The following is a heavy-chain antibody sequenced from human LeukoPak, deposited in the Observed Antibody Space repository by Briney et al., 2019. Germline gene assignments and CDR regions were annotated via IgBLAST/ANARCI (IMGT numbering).Heavy chain of an antibody. Sequence: GGSLRLSCAASGFTFSSYDMSWVRQAPGKGLEWVSVIYSGGSTYYADSVKGRFTISRDNAKNSLYLQMNSLRAEDTAVYYCARKAVAGSFDYWGQGTLVTVSS. V-gene: IGHV3-66*01. CDR1: GFTFSSYD. CDR3: ARKAVAGSFDY. D-gene: IGHD6-19*01. CDR2: IYSGGST. J-gene: IGHJ4*02.